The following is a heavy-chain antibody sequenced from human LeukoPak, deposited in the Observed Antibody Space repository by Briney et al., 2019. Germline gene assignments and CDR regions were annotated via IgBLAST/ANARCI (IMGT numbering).Heavy chain of an antibody. CDR1: GFSFSSYS. Sequence: PGGSLRLSCAASGFSFSSYSMSWVRQAPGKGLEWVSYISSSGSPIYYADSVKGRFTISRDNAKNSMYLQMSSLRAEDTAVYYCAGGLVPVPTGTFDIWGQGTMVTVSS. CDR3: AGGLVPVPTGTFDI. V-gene: IGHV3-48*01. D-gene: IGHD2-2*01. J-gene: IGHJ3*02. CDR2: ISSSGSPI.